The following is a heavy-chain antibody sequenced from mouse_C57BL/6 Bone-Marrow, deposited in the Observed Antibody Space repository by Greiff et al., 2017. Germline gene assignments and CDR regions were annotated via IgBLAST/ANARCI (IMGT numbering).Heavy chain of an antibody. CDR3: ERGDYSNYYFDY. V-gene: IGHV1-50*01. D-gene: IGHD2-5*01. CDR2: IDPSDSYT. J-gene: IGHJ2*01. CDR1: GFTFTSYW. Sequence: QVQLKQPGAELVKPGASVKLSCKASGFTFTSYWMQWVKQRPGQGLEWIGEIDPSDSYTNYNQKFKGKATLTVATSASTAYMQLSSQTAEDTAVYYSERGDYSNYYFDYWGQGTTLTVSS.